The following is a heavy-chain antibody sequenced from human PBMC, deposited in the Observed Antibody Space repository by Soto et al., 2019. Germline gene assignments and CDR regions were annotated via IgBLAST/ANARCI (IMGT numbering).Heavy chain of an antibody. J-gene: IGHJ4*02. CDR1: GGSFSGFF. CDR3: ARAAVAAGGPFVK. V-gene: IGHV4-34*01. Sequence: QVQLHQGRAGLMKPAETLTLTCAVSGGSFSGFFWGWIRQPPGKGLEWIGEVNHGGSTNYNPSLKSRVTISSDTSKNHFSLTLRSVTAADTAVYYCARAAVAAGGPFVKWGQGALVTVSS. D-gene: IGHD2-15*01. CDR2: VNHGGST.